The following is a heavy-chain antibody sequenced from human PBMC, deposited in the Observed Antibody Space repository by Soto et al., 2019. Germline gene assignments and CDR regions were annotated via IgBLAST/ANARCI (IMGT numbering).Heavy chain of an antibody. Sequence: EVQLVESGGGLVQPGGSLRLPCAASGFTSSDYWMSWVRQAPGKGLEWVANIKQDGSQKFYVDSVKGRFTISRDNAKNSLYLQMNSLRVEDTAVYYCARRSWYDYWGQGTLVTVSS. CDR2: IKQDGSQK. V-gene: IGHV3-7*01. CDR1: GFTSSDYW. D-gene: IGHD6-13*01. J-gene: IGHJ4*02. CDR3: ARRSWYDY.